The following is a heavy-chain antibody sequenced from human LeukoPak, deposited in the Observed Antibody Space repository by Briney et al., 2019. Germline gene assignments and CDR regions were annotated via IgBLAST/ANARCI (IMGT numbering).Heavy chain of an antibody. J-gene: IGHJ3*02. D-gene: IGHD2-2*01. Sequence: ASVKVSCKASGYTFTGYYMHWVRQAPGQGLEWMGWINPNSGGTNYAQKFQGWVTMTRDTSISTAYMELSRLRSDDTAVYYCARSEDIVVVPAAMDMGNAFGIWGQGTMVTVSS. CDR3: ARSEDIVVVPAAMDMGNAFGI. CDR1: GYTFTGYY. V-gene: IGHV1-2*04. CDR2: INPNSGGT.